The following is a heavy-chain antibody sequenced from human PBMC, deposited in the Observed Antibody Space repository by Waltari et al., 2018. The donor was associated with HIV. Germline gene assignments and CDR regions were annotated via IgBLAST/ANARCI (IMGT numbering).Heavy chain of an antibody. CDR2: VKTKRGDT. V-gene: IGHV1-2*06. D-gene: IGHD3-9*01. CDR3: VRGQRARLATSKYFFDF. Sequence: QVQLVQSGPEMKKPGSSVKVSCTTSGFSFNDYSIHWVRQAPGRGLEWMGRVKTKRGDTNFAQKFQARVTMTRATAITTVYMQVSGLKTDDTAMYCCVRGQRARLATSKYFFDFWGQGTLLVVSS. CDR1: GFSFNDYS. J-gene: IGHJ4*02.